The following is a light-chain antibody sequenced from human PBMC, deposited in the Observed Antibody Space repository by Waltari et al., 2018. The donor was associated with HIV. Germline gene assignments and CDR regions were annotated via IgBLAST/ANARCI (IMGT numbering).Light chain of an antibody. V-gene: IGLV2-23*02. J-gene: IGLJ3*02. CDR3: CSYAGSSTWV. CDR2: EVS. Sequence: QSALTQPASVSGSPGQSITIPSPGTSSDVGRYNLVSWYQQHPGKGPKLMIYEVSKRPSGVSNRFSGSKSGNTASLTISGLQAEDEADYYCCSYAGSSTWVFGGGTKLTVL. CDR1: SSDVGRYNL.